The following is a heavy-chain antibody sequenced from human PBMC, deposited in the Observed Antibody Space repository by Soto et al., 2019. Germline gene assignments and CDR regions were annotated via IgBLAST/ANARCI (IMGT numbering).Heavy chain of an antibody. J-gene: IGHJ4*02. D-gene: IGHD6-13*01. V-gene: IGHV3-30*03. CDR2: ISYDGSNK. Sequence: GGSLRLSCAASGFTFSSYGMHWVRQAPGKGLEWVAVISYDGSNKYYADSVKGRFTISRDNSKNTLYLQMNSLRAEDTAVYCCAITIAAAGNGYWGQGTLVTVSS. CDR1: GFTFSSYG. CDR3: AITIAAAGNGY.